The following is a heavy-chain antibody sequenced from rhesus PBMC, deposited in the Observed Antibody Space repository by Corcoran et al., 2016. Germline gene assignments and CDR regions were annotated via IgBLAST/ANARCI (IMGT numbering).Heavy chain of an antibody. CDR2: IYGSGGSD. D-gene: IGHD3-3*01. Sequence: QVQLQESGPGLVKPSETPSLTCVVSGYSLSSGSHWGWIRQPPGKGLEWIGSIYGSGGSDYLNPSLKSRVTLSVDTSKNQFSLKLSSVTAADAAVYYCARYDRYYTVKFDYWGQGVLVTVSS. J-gene: IGHJ4*01. V-gene: IGHV4S14*01. CDR3: ARYDRYYTVKFDY. CDR1: GYSLSSGSH.